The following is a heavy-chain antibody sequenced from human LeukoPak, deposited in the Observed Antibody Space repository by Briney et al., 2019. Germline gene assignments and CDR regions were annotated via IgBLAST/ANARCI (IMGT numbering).Heavy chain of an antibody. CDR3: ARDVVVPAANMYYYYYGMDV. V-gene: IGHV4-39*01. D-gene: IGHD2-2*01. CDR1: GGSISSSSYY. CDR2: IYYSGNT. J-gene: IGHJ6*02. Sequence: SETLSLTCTVSGGSISSSSYYWGWIRQPPGKELEWIGTIYYSGNTYYNPSLKSRVTISVDTSKNQFSLKLSSVTAADTAVYYCARDVVVPAANMYYYYYGMDVWGQGTTVTVSS.